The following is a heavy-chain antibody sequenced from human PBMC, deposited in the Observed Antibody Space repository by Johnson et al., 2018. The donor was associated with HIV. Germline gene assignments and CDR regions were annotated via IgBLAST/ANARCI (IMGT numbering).Heavy chain of an antibody. CDR2: ISYDGSNK. Sequence: VQLVESGGGVVQPGRSLRLSCAASGFTLSSYAMHWVRQAPGKGLEWVAVISYDGSNKYYADSVKGRLTISRDNSKNTLYLQMNNLRAEDTALYYCAKEGIIPTAASVGPPVDLDFWGQGTMVTVSS. J-gene: IGHJ3*01. CDR1: GFTLSSYA. CDR3: AKEGIIPTAASVGPPVDLDF. D-gene: IGHD4-17*01. V-gene: IGHV3-30-3*02.